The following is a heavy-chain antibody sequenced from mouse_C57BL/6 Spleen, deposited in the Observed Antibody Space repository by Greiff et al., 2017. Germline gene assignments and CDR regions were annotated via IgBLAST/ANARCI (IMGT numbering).Heavy chain of an antibody. CDR1: GFNIKDYY. V-gene: IGHV14-1*01. J-gene: IGHJ1*03. Sequence: VQLKQSGAELVRPGASVKLSCTASGFNIKDYYMHWVKQRPEQGLEWIGRIDPEDGDTEYAPKFQGKATMTADTSSNTAYLQLSSLTSEDTAVYYCTGYDYDGYFDVWGTGTTVTVSS. CDR2: IDPEDGDT. D-gene: IGHD2-4*01. CDR3: TGYDYDGYFDV.